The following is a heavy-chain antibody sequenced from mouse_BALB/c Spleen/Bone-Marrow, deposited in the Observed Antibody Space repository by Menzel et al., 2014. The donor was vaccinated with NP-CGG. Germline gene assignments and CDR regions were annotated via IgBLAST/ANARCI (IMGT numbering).Heavy chain of an antibody. Sequence: GAELVKPGASVKLSCKASGYTFTNYYIYWVKQRPGQGLEWIGGINPSNGGTKLNEKFKSKATLTIDKSSSTSYIQLSSLTSEDSAVYYCSGHYCSARCCGMDYWGEGASVTVSS. D-gene: IGHD6-1*01. CDR2: INPSNGGT. J-gene: IGHJ4*01. CDR1: GYTFTNYY. V-gene: IGHV1S81*02. CDR3: SGHYCSARCCGMDY.